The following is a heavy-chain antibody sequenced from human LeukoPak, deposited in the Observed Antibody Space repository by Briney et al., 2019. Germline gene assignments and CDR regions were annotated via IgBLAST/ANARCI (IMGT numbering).Heavy chain of an antibody. CDR3: ARADFWSGYRFDF. CDR2: IHTSGST. Sequence: PSETLSLTCTVSGGSTSSYYWSWIRQPARKGLEWIGRIHTSGSTNYNPSLKSRVSMSVDTSKNQFSLKLSSVTAADTAVYYCARADFWSGYRFDFWGQGTLVTVSS. V-gene: IGHV4-4*07. D-gene: IGHD3-3*01. J-gene: IGHJ4*02. CDR1: GGSTSSYY.